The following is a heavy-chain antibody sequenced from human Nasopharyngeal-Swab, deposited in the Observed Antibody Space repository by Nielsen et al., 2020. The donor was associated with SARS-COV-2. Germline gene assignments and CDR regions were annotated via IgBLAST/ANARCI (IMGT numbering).Heavy chain of an antibody. CDR2: VSQGGGT. Sequence: RQAPGKGLEWIGEVSQGGGTNYNPSLKNRVTISVATSKNQFSLKLSSVTAAETAVYYCARGGAGVVPSPVLGLGPYCSYYYMDVWGKGTTVTVSS. D-gene: IGHD2-2*01. CDR3: ARGGAGVVPSPVLGLGPYCSYYYMDV. V-gene: IGHV4-34*01. J-gene: IGHJ6*03.